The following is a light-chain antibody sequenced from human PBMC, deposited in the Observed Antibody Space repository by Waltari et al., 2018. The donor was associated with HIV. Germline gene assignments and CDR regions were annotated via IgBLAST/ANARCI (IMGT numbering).Light chain of an antibody. V-gene: IGKV3-20*01. CDR2: GTS. Sequence: EIVLTQSPGTLSLSPGESATLSCRASQRISSTSLAWYQLKPGQAPRLLIYGTSSRATGIPDRFGGSGSGTDFTLIIRRLEPEDIAVYYCQQYGTSVGTFGQGTKVEIK. CDR3: QQYGTSVGT. CDR1: QRISSTS. J-gene: IGKJ1*01.